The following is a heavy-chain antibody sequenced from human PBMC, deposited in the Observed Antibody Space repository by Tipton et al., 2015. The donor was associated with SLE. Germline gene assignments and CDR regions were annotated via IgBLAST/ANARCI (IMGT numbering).Heavy chain of an antibody. CDR1: GFTFSIYE. V-gene: IGHV3-48*03. CDR3: ARDKGGYNRNWFDP. J-gene: IGHJ5*02. CDR2: IGRGGTPI. D-gene: IGHD5-24*01. Sequence: GSLRLSCAATGFTFSIYEMNWVRQAPGKGLEWIAHIGRGGTPIYYANSVKGRFITSRDEDKNSVYLQMNSLRVEDTAVYFCARDKGGYNRNWFDPWGQGTLVSVSS.